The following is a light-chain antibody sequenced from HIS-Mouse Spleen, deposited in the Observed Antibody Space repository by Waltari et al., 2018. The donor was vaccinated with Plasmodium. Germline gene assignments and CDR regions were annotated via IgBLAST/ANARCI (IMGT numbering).Light chain of an antibody. V-gene: IGKV1-5*03. Sequence: DIQMTQSPSTLPASVGDRVTHTCRASQSISSWLAWYQQKPGKAPKLLIYKASSLESGVPSRFSGSGSGTEFTLTISSLQPDDFATYYCQQYNSYSYTFGQGTKLEIK. CDR1: QSISSW. CDR2: KAS. CDR3: QQYNSYSYT. J-gene: IGKJ2*01.